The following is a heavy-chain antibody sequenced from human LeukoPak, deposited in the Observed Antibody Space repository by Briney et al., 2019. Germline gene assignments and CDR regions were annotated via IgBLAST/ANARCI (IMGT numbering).Heavy chain of an antibody. J-gene: IGHJ6*03. CDR1: GGSISSSNFY. CDR2: IYYSGST. Sequence: SETLSLTCTVSGGSISSSNFYWGWIRQPPGKGLEWIGSIYYSGSTYYNPSLKSRVTISVDTSKNQFSLKLSSVTAADTAVYYCARDYGDYYYYYMDVWGKGTTVTVSS. D-gene: IGHD4-17*01. CDR3: ARDYGDYYYYYMDV. V-gene: IGHV4-39*07.